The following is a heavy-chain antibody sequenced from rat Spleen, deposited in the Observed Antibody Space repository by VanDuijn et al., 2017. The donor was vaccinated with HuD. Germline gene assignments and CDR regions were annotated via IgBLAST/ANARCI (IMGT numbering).Heavy chain of an antibody. Sequence: EVQLVESGGGSVQPGRSMKLSCAASGFAFDNYYMAWVRQAPPKGLEWVAYISTGGGNTYYRDSVKGRFTISRDNAKSSLYLQMDSLRSEDTATYYCTKGGDPFDYWGQGVMVTVSS. V-gene: IGHV5-25*01. CDR3: TKGGDPFDY. CDR1: GFAFDNYY. CDR2: ISTGGGNT. J-gene: IGHJ2*01.